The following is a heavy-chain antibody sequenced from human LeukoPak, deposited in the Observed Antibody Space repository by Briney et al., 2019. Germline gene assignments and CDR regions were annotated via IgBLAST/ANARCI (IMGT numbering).Heavy chain of an antibody. Sequence: GGSLRLSCAASGFTFSSYAMSWVRQAPGKGLEWVSAISGSGGSTYYADSVKGRFTLSRDNSKNTRYLQMNSLRADDPAVYYWSKDGFTIFGVAPFDYWGEGTLVTVSS. CDR1: GFTFSSYA. D-gene: IGHD3-3*01. V-gene: IGHV3-23*01. CDR3: SKDGFTIFGVAPFDY. J-gene: IGHJ4*02. CDR2: ISGSGGST.